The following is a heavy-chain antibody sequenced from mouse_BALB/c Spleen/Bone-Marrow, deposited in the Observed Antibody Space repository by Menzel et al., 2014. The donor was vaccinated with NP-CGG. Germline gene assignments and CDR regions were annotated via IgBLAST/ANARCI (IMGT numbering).Heavy chain of an antibody. CDR1: GYTFTEYT. CDR2: INPNNGGT. D-gene: IGHD2-2*01. J-gene: IGHJ4*01. CDR3: ARRIPYGYAMDY. Sequence: VQLQQSGPVLVKPGASVKISCKTSGYTFTEYTMHWVKQSHGKSLEWIGTINPNNGGTSYNQKFKGKATLNVDKSSSTAYMELRSLTSEGSAVYYCARRIPYGYAMDYWGQGTSVTVSS. V-gene: IGHV1-22*01.